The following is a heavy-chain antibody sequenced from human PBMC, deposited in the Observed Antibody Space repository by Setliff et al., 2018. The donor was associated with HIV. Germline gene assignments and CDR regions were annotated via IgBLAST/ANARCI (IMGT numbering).Heavy chain of an antibody. D-gene: IGHD3-22*01. Sequence: SGPTLVNPTQTLTLTCTFSGFSLSTSGMCVSWIRQPPGKALEWLARIDWDDDKYYSTSLKTRLTISKDTSKNQVVLTMTNMDPVDTATYYCARIRLGDYYDSSGPYDSWGQGTLVTVSS. V-gene: IGHV2-70*11. J-gene: IGHJ4*02. CDR1: GFSLSTSGMC. CDR3: ARIRLGDYYDSSGPYDS. CDR2: IDWDDDK.